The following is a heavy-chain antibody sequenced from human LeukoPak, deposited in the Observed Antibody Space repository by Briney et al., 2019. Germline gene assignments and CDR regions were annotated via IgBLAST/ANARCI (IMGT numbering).Heavy chain of an antibody. CDR1: GGSFSGYY. J-gene: IGHJ4*02. CDR2: INHSGST. V-gene: IGHV4-34*01. Sequence: SETLSLTCAVYGGSFSGYYWSWIRQPPGKGLEWIGEINHSGSTNYNPSLKSRVTISVDTSKNQFSLKLSSVTAADTAVYYCARDGRWLHVWGQGTLVTVSS. CDR3: ARDGRWLHV. D-gene: IGHD5-24*01.